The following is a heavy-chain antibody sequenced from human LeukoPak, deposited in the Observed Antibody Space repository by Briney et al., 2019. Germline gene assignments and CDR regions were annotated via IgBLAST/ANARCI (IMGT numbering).Heavy chain of an antibody. CDR3: ARAEVSSGWYVPEGYYYYYMDV. Sequence: SVKVSCKASGGTFSSYAISWVRQAPGQGLEWMGGIIPIFGTANYAQKFQGRVTITADESTSTAYMELSSLRSEDTAVYYCARAEVSSGWYVPEGYYYYYMDVWGKGTTVTISS. V-gene: IGHV1-69*01. J-gene: IGHJ6*03. D-gene: IGHD6-19*01. CDR1: GGTFSSYA. CDR2: IIPIFGTA.